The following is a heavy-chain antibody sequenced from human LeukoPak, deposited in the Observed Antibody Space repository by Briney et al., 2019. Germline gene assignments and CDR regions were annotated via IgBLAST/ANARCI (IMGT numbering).Heavy chain of an antibody. CDR2: IIPILDIA. V-gene: IGHV1-69*04. J-gene: IGHJ3*02. CDR3: ARVNYDILTGYPNAFDI. CDR1: GGTFSSYA. Sequence: GASVKVSCKASGGTFSSYAISWVRQAPGQGLEWMGRIIPILDIANYAQKFQGRVTITADKSTSTAYMELSSLRSEDTAVYYCARVNYDILTGYPNAFDIWGQGTMVTVSS. D-gene: IGHD3-9*01.